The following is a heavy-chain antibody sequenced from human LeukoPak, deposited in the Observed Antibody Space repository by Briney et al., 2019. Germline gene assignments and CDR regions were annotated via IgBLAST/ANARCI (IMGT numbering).Heavy chain of an antibody. V-gene: IGHV4-39*07. Sequence: SETLSLTCTVSGGSISSSSYYWGWIRQPPGKGLEWIGSIYYSGSTYYNPSLKSRVTIPVDTSKNQFSLKLSSVTAADTAVYYCARDRAAAGNYYMDVWGKGTTVTVSS. CDR3: ARDRAAAGNYYMDV. D-gene: IGHD6-13*01. CDR1: GGSISSSSYY. CDR2: IYYSGST. J-gene: IGHJ6*03.